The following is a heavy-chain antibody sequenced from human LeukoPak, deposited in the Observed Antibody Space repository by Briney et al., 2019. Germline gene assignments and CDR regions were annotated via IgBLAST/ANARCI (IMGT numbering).Heavy chain of an antibody. D-gene: IGHD3-22*01. CDR3: AAKVLVINYYFDY. J-gene: IGHJ4*02. CDR1: GYSISSGYY. Sequence: SETLSLTCTVSGYSISSGYYWGWIRPPPGKGLEWIGSVYHSGSTYYNPSLKSRVTISVDTSKNHFPLKLSSVTAADTAVYYCAAKVLVINYYFDYWGQGALVTVSS. V-gene: IGHV4-38-2*02. CDR2: VYHSGST.